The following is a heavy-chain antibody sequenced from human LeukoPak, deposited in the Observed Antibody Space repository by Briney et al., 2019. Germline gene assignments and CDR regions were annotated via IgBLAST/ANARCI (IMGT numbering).Heavy chain of an antibody. D-gene: IGHD2-2*02. CDR1: GFTFSSYA. Sequence: GGSLRLSCAVSGFTFSSYAMIWVRQAPGRGLVWVSSIGASGDSIYYTDSVKGRFTISRDNSKNTLYLQMSSLRVEDTAVYYCAKDHCSSTSCYTPFLDYWGQGTLVTVSS. V-gene: IGHV3-23*01. CDR3: AKDHCSSTSCYTPFLDY. CDR2: IGASGDSI. J-gene: IGHJ4*02.